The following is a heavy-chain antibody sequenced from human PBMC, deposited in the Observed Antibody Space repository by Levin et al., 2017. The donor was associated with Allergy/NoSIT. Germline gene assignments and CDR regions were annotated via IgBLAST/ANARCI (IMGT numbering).Heavy chain of an antibody. CDR2: IKSKTDGATV. CDR1: GFTFSDTW. D-gene: IGHD3-16*01. J-gene: IGHJ3*02. V-gene: IGHV3-15*01. Sequence: PGGSLRLSCAASGFTFSDTWMTWVRQAPGKGPEWVGRIKSKTDGATVDNAAPVKGRFTISRDDLKDTLYLQMNSLKIEDTAIYYCTMGDGWLPIWGQGTMVTVSS. CDR3: TMGDGWLPI.